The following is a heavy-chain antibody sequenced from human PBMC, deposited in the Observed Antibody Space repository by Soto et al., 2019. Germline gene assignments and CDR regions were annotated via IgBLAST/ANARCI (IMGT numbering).Heavy chain of an antibody. CDR2: IIPIFGTA. V-gene: IGHV1-69*13. J-gene: IGHJ5*02. Sequence: SVKVSCKASGGTFSSYAISWVRQAPGQGLEWMGGIIPIFGTANYAQKFQGRVTITADESTSTAYMELSSLRSEDTAVYYCARTSIAAAGDDNWFDPWGQGTLVTVSS. CDR1: GGTFSSYA. D-gene: IGHD6-13*01. CDR3: ARTSIAAAGDDNWFDP.